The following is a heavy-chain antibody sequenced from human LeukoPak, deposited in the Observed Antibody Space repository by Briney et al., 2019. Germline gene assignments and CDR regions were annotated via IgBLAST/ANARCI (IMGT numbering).Heavy chain of an antibody. CDR3: ASAGPLLWCGEAWFDP. V-gene: IGHV1-69*06. D-gene: IGHD3-10*01. CDR2: IIPIFGTA. CDR1: GGTFSSYA. Sequence: VASVKVSCKASGGTFSSYAISWVRQAPGQGLEWMGGIIPIFGTANYAQKFQGRVTITADKSTSTAYMELSSLRSEDTAVYYCASAGPLLWCGEAWFDPWGQGTLVTVSS. J-gene: IGHJ5*02.